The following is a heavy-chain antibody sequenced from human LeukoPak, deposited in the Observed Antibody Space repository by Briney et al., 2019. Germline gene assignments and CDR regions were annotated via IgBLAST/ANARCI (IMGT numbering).Heavy chain of an antibody. CDR3: VRGSGWFFGF. V-gene: IGHV3-7*01. D-gene: IGHD6-19*01. CDR1: ASTFSGNW. Sequence: GGSLTLSCAASASTFSGNWMHWVRQAPGKGLEWVASIDQHGLDKYFLDSVKGRFTISRDNSKSSLYLQMNSLRAEDTAVYYCVRGSGWFFGFWGQGSLVTVSS. CDR2: IDQHGLDK. J-gene: IGHJ4*02.